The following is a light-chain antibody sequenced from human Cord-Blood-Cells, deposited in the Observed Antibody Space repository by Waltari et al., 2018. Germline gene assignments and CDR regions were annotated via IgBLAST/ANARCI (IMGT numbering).Light chain of an antibody. CDR2: GAS. V-gene: IGKV3-20*01. Sequence: IVLTQSPGTLSLSPGERDTLSCRASQSVSSSYLAWYQQKPGQAPRLLIYGASSRATGIPYRFSGSGSGTDFTLTISRLEPEDFAVYYCQQYGSSFGPGTKVDIK. J-gene: IGKJ3*01. CDR1: QSVSSSY. CDR3: QQYGSS.